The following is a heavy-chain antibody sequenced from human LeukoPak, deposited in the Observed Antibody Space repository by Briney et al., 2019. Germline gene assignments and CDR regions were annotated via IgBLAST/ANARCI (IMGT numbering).Heavy chain of an antibody. Sequence: AGGPLRLSCAASGFTFSSYGMHWVRQAPGKGLEWVAVIWYDGSNKYYADSVKGRFTISRDNSKNTLYLQMNSLRAEDTAVYYCARGGYFIHDAFDIWGQGTMVTVSS. D-gene: IGHD3-22*01. CDR1: GFTFSSYG. CDR3: ARGGYFIHDAFDI. CDR2: IWYDGSNK. J-gene: IGHJ3*02. V-gene: IGHV3-33*01.